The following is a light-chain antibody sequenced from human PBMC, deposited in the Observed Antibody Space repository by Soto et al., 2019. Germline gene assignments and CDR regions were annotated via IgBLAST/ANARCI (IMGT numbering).Light chain of an antibody. Sequence: QPVLTQPASVSGSPGQSITISCTGTSSDVGGYNYVSWYQKLPGKAPKLMIYDVSKRPSGVPDRFSGSKSGNTASLTISGLQAEDEADYYCCSFAGGYTFVFGSGTKVTVL. CDR2: DVS. V-gene: IGLV2-11*01. CDR3: CSFAGGYTFV. CDR1: SSDVGGYNY. J-gene: IGLJ1*01.